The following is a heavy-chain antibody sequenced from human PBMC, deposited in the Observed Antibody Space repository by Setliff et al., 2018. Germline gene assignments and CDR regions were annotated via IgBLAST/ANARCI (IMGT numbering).Heavy chain of an antibody. V-gene: IGHV4-38-2*02. D-gene: IGHD3-9*01. CDR1: GYSISSGYY. CDR3: LTGHDY. Sequence: SETLSLTCTVSGYSISSGYYWGWIRQPPGKGLEWIGNMYHSGSVYYNPSLKSRVTISVDTSKNQFSLKVTSVTAADPPYYDILTGHDYWGQGTLVTVSS. J-gene: IGHJ4*02. CDR2: MYHSGSV.